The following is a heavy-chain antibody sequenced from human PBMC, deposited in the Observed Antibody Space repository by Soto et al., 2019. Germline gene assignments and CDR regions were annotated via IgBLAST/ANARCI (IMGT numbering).Heavy chain of an antibody. J-gene: IGHJ3*02. CDR1: GDSVSSNSAA. V-gene: IGHV6-1*01. CDR2: TYYRSKWYN. CDR3: ARAKFPFATHGSGSGVAFDI. D-gene: IGHD6-19*01. Sequence: SQTLSLTCAISGDSVSSNSAAWNWIRQSPSRGLEWLGRTYYRSKWYNDYAVSVKSRITTNPDTSKNQFSLQLNSVTPEDTAVYYCARAKFPFATHGSGSGVAFDIWGQGTMVTVSS.